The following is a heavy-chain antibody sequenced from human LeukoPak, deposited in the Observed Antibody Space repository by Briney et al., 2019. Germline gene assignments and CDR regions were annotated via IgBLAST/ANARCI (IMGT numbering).Heavy chain of an antibody. CDR3: ASLWLHHPFDY. J-gene: IGHJ4*02. CDR1: GGTFSSYA. Sequence: SVKVSCKASGGTFSSYAISWVRQAPGQGLEWMGRIIPILGIANYAQKFQGRVTITADKSTSTAYMELSNLRSEDTAVYYCASLWLHHPFDYWGQGTLVTVSS. CDR2: IIPILGIA. D-gene: IGHD5-24*01. V-gene: IGHV1-69*04.